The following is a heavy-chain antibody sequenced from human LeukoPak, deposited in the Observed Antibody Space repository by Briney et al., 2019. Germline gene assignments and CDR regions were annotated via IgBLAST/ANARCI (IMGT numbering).Heavy chain of an antibody. CDR2: IKQDGREK. D-gene: IGHD3-22*01. Sequence: GGSLRLSCTASGFTFGTYWMAWVRQAPGKGLEWVAVIKQDGREKKSVDSVKGRFTVSRDNAKNSLYLQMNSLRAEDTAVYYCARDPGRGYDIWGQGTMVTVSS. CDR1: GFTFGTYW. J-gene: IGHJ3*02. V-gene: IGHV3-7*01. CDR3: ARDPGRGYDI.